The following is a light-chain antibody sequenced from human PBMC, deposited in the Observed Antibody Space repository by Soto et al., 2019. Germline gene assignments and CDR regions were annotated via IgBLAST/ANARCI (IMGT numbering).Light chain of an antibody. CDR1: SSNIGSNT. J-gene: IGLJ3*02. CDR2: SNN. Sequence: QPVLTQAPSASGTPGQRVTISCSGSSSNIGSNTVSWYQQVPGTAPKVLIYSNNQRPSGVPDRFSGSKSGTSASLAIGGLQSEDESDYYCVAWDGSLSGWVFGGGTKVTVL. CDR3: VAWDGSLSGWV. V-gene: IGLV1-44*01.